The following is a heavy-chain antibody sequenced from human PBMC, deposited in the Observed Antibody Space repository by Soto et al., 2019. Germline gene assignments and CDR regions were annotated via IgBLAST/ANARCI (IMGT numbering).Heavy chain of an antibody. CDR2: IYYSGST. Sequence: QLQLQESGPGLVKPSETLSLTCTVSGGSISNKNYYWGWIRQSPGKGWEWIGSIYYSGSTYYSPSLKSRVTISVDTSKNQFSLKLNSVTAADTAVYYCARVTTLELYYYYMDVWGKGTTVTVSS. CDR3: ARVTTLELYYYYMDV. V-gene: IGHV4-39*01. D-gene: IGHD4-17*01. J-gene: IGHJ6*03. CDR1: GGSISNKNYY.